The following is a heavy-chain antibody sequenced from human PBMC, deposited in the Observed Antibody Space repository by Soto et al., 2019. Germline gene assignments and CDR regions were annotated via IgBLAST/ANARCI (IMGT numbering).Heavy chain of an antibody. CDR1: GFTFSDYY. CDR3: ARDMHGCNAYYDY. D-gene: IGHD2-2*01. V-gene: IGHV3-11*05. CDR2: ISTSSSYT. Sequence: QVQLVESGGGLVKPGGSLRLSCAASGFTFSDYYMSWIRQAPGKGLEWVSYISTSSSYTNYADSVKGRFTISRDNAKNSLYLQMNSLRAEDTAVYYCARDMHGCNAYYDYWGQGTLVTVSS. J-gene: IGHJ4*02.